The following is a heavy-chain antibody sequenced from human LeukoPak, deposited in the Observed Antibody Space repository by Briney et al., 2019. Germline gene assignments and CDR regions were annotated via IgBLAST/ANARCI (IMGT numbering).Heavy chain of an antibody. Sequence: SVKVSCKASGGTFSSYAISWVRQAPGQGLEWMGGIIPIFGTANYAQKFQGRVTITADESTSTAYMELSSLRSEDTAVYYCARVAVAVAGSLDYWGQGTLVAVSS. V-gene: IGHV1-69*13. CDR2: IIPIFGTA. CDR3: ARVAVAVAGSLDY. CDR1: GGTFSSYA. D-gene: IGHD6-19*01. J-gene: IGHJ4*02.